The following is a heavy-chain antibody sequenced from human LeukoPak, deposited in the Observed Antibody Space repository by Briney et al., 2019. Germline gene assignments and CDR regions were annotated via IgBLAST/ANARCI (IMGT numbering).Heavy chain of an antibody. J-gene: IGHJ3*02. CDR3: ARSGSYGDAFDN. D-gene: IGHD1-26*01. Sequence: ASVKVSCKASGYTFTVYYMHWVRQAPGQGLEWMGWINPNSGGTNYAQKFQGRVTMTSDTSISTAYMELSRLRSDDTAVYYCARSGSYGDAFDNWGQGTMVTVSS. CDR1: GYTFTVYY. V-gene: IGHV1-2*02. CDR2: INPNSGGT.